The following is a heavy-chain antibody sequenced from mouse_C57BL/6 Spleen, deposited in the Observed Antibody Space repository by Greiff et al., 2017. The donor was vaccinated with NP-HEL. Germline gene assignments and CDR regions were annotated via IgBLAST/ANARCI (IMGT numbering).Heavy chain of an antibody. CDR2: ISYDGSN. D-gene: IGHD2-3*01. CDR3: ARDRGYDGYFDY. CDR1: GYSITSGYY. J-gene: IGHJ2*01. V-gene: IGHV3-6*01. Sequence: ESGPGLVKPSQSLSLTCSVTGYSITSGYYWNWIRQFPGNKLEWMGYISYDGSNNYNPSLKNRISITRDTSKNQFFLKLNSVTTEDTATYYCARDRGYDGYFDYWGQGTTLTVSS.